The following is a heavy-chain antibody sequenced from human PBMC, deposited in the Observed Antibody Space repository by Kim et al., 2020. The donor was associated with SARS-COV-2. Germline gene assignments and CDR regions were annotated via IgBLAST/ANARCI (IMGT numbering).Heavy chain of an antibody. J-gene: IGHJ4*02. Sequence: AQKFQGRVTITADKSTSTAYMELSSLRSEDTAVYYCARDKGGNSVRAVDYWGQGTLVTVSS. CDR3: ARDKGGNSVRAVDY. D-gene: IGHD2-21*02. V-gene: IGHV1-69*04.